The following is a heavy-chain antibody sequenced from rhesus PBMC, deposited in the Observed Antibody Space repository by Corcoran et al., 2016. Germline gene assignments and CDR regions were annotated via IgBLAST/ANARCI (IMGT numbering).Heavy chain of an antibody. CDR3: ARSSEYFGY. Sequence: QVTLKESGPALVKPTQTLTLTCTFSGFSLSTSGMGGDWIRQPPRKTLEWLAHIYWDDDKYYSTSLKSRLTISKDTSKNQVVLTMTNMDPVDTATYYCARSSEYFGYWGQGVLVTVSS. CDR1: GFSLSTSGMG. CDR2: IYWDDDK. J-gene: IGHJ4*01. V-gene: IGHV2-1*01.